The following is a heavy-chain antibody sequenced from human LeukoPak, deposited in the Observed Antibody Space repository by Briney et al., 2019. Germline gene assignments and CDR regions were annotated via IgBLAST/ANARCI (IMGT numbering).Heavy chain of an antibody. J-gene: IGHJ4*02. Sequence: GGSLRLSCAASGFTFNIYTMHWVRQAPGKGLEYVSAITSNGGSTFYADSVKDRFTISRDNSKNTLYLQMGSLRAEDMAVYYCARDFERGYFDYWGQGTLVTVSS. CDR3: ARDFERGYFDY. CDR1: GFTFNIYT. V-gene: IGHV3-64*02. CDR2: ITSNGGST.